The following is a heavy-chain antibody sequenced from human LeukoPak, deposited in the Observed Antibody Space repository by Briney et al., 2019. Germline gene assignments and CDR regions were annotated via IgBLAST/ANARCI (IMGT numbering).Heavy chain of an antibody. V-gene: IGHV3-23*01. J-gene: IGHJ4*02. CDR1: GFTFGSYA. Sequence: GGSLRLSRAASGFTFGSYAMSWVRQAPGKGLEWVSAISGSGGSTYYADSVKGRFTISRDNSKNTLYLQMNSLRAEDTAVYYCANKRGDSSGWYLFWGQGTLVTVSS. CDR3: ANKRGDSSGWYLF. D-gene: IGHD6-19*01. CDR2: ISGSGGST.